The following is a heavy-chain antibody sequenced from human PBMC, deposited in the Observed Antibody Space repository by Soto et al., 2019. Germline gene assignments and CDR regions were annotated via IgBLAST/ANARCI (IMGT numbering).Heavy chain of an antibody. CDR1: GFAFSKFG. CDR3: ARDPGQDEAMDY. Sequence: QVQVVESGGGVVKPGRSLRLSCATSGFAFSKFGMHWVRQVPGKGLEWVEVIWHNGKNKDYADYAKGRFTISRHNSKNILYLEMNSLRVEDTAIYYCARDPGQDEAMDYWGEGTLVTVSS. V-gene: IGHV3-33*04. CDR2: IWHNGKNK. J-gene: IGHJ4*02.